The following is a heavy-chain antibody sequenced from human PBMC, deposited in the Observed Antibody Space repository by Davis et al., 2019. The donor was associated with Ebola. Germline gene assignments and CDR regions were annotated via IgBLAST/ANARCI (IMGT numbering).Heavy chain of an antibody. D-gene: IGHD3-22*01. CDR1: GFTFSDYF. CDR3: TRDGDASGYPL. V-gene: IGHV3-11*06. Sequence: PGGSLRLSCAASGFTFSDYFMSWVRQAPGKGLKWVSYISSNGDYTNYAASVRGRFTISRDNAKNVLYLQIDSLRAEDTAVYYCTRDGDASGYPLWGQGTLVTVSS. J-gene: IGHJ4*02. CDR2: ISSNGDYT.